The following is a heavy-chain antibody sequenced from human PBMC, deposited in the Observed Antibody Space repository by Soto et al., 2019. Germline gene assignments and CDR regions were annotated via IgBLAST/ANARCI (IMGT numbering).Heavy chain of an antibody. D-gene: IGHD6-13*01. Sequence: GESLKISCNGSGYSFTSYWIGWVRQMPGKGLEWMGIIYPGDSDTRYSPSFQGQVTIPADKSISTAYLQWSSLKASDTAMYYCARLYRPAQQLVRGAFDIWGQGTMVTVSS. CDR1: GYSFTSYW. CDR2: IYPGDSDT. J-gene: IGHJ3*02. CDR3: ARLYRPAQQLVRGAFDI. V-gene: IGHV5-51*01.